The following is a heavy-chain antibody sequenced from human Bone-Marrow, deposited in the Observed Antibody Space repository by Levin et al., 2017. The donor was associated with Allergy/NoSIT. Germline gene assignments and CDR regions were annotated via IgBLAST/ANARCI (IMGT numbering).Heavy chain of an antibody. CDR1: GFTFSNYW. V-gene: IGHV3-7*01. J-gene: IGHJ4*02. CDR3: ARHFYEDY. CDR2: IKQDETEK. Sequence: GESLKISCAASGFTFSNYWMTWVRQAPGKGLEWVANIKQDETEKYYLGSVRGRFTISRDNTKNSLYLQMNSLRAEDTAVYFCARHFYEDYWGQGTLVTVS. D-gene: IGHD2/OR15-2a*01.